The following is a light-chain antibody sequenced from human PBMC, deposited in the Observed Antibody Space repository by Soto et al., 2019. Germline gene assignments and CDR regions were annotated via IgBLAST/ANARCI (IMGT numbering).Light chain of an antibody. J-gene: IGLJ1*01. Sequence: QSALTQPASVSGSPGQSITISCTGTSSVVGGFNYVSWYQQHPGKAPKLLIFDVYSRPSGISNRFSGSKSGNTASLTISGLQAEYEADYYCSSYTTSSSYVFGAGTKVTVL. V-gene: IGLV2-14*01. CDR1: SSVVGGFNY. CDR3: SSYTTSSSYV. CDR2: DVY.